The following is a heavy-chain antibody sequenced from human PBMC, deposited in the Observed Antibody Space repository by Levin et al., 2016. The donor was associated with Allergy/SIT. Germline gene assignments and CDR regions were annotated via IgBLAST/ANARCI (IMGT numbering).Heavy chain of an antibody. J-gene: IGHJ4*02. V-gene: IGHV1-46*01. CDR2: INPSGGST. D-gene: IGHD2-2*01. Sequence: WVRQAPGQGLEWMGIINPSGGSTSYAQKFQGRVTMTRDTSTSTVYMELSSLRSEDTAVYYCARARCSSTSCYLSPFDYWGQRTLVTVSS. CDR3: ARARCSSTSCYLSPFDY.